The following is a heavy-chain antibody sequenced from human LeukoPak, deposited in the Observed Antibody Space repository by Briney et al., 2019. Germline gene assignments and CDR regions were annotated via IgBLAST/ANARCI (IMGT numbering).Heavy chain of an antibody. CDR1: GFTFSSHS. CDR2: ISSSSSYI. Sequence: PGGSLRLSCAASGFTFSSHSMNWVRQAPGKGLEWVSSISSSSSYIYYADSVKGRFTISRDNAKNSLYLQMNSLRAEDTAVYYCARDLRTGGGKTYYYDSSGYYYHDYWGQGTLVTVSS. J-gene: IGHJ4*02. D-gene: IGHD3-22*01. V-gene: IGHV3-21*01. CDR3: ARDLRTGGGKTYYYDSSGYYYHDY.